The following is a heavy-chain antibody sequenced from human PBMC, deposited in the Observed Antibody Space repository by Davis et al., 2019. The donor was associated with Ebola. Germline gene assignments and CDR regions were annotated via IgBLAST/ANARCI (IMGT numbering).Heavy chain of an antibody. V-gene: IGHV4-34*01. D-gene: IGHD2-2*02. CDR2: INHSGST. Sequence: GSLRLSCAASGFTFSNYAMSWVRQPPGKGLEWIGEINHSGSTNYNPSLKSRVTISVDTSKNQFSLKLSSVTAADTAVYYCARVHCSSTSCYRRYYYYGMDVWGQGTTVTVSS. J-gene: IGHJ6*02. CDR1: GFTFSNYA. CDR3: ARVHCSSTSCYRRYYYYGMDV.